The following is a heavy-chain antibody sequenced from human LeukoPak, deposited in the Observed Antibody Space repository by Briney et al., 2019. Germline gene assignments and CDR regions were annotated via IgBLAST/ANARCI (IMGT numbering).Heavy chain of an antibody. CDR2: ISYDGSNK. J-gene: IGHJ4*02. CDR1: GFTFRNYA. CDR3: ARDKGSSGWHLYYFDY. Sequence: GGSLRLSCGASGFTFRNYAMPWVRQAPGKGLEWVEVISYDGSNKYYADSVKGRFTISRDNSKNTLYLQMNSLRAEDTAVYYCARDKGSSGWHLYYFDYWGQGTLVTVSS. D-gene: IGHD6-19*01. V-gene: IGHV3-30*03.